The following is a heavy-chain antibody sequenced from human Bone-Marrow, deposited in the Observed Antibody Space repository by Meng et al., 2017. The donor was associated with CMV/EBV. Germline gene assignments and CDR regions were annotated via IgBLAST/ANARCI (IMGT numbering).Heavy chain of an antibody. J-gene: IGHJ6*02. Sequence: ASVKVSCKASGDTFTAYYIHWVRQAPGQGLEWMGWINPNSGATNYAQKFQGRVTMTRDTSINTAYMELRSLRSDDTAVYYCAREPRLELRGWTVDYYYGMDVWGQGTTVTVSS. CDR3: AREPRLELRGWTVDYYYGMDV. D-gene: IGHD1-7*01. CDR2: INPNSGAT. V-gene: IGHV1-2*02. CDR1: GDTFTAYY.